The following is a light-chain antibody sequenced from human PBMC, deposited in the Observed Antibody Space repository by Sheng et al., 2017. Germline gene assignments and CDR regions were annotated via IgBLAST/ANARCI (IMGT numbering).Light chain of an antibody. CDR3: ASRDSSGDHYM. J-gene: IGLJ1*01. V-gene: IGLV3-19*01. CDR1: SLRNYY. Sequence: SELTQDPVVSVALGQTVTISCQGASLRNYYASWYQQKPGQVPVLVVFGQNNRPSGIPGRFSGSTAGNTASLTITGAQAEDEADFYCASRDSSGDHYMFGPGTRVTVL. CDR2: GQN.